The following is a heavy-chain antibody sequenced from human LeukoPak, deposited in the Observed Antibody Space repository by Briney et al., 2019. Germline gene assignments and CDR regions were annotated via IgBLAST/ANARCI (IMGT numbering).Heavy chain of an antibody. CDR1: GGSISSSNW. V-gene: IGHV4-4*02. D-gene: IGHD3-10*01. J-gene: IGHJ5*02. CDR2: IYHSGST. CDR3: ARGRPDGSGSYYKFDP. Sequence: SETLSLTCTVSGGSISSSNWWNWVRQPPGKGLEWIGEIYHSGSTNYNPSLKSRVTISVNTSKKQFSLKLSSVTAADTAVYYCARGRPDGSGSYYKFDPWGQGTLVTVSS.